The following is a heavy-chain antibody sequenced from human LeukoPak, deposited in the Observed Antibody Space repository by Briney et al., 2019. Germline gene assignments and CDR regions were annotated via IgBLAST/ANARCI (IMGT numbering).Heavy chain of an antibody. Sequence: GASVKVSCKASGYTFTGYYMHWVRQGPGEGLEWMGWINPNSGGTNYAQKFQGRVTMTRDTSISTAYMELSRLRSDDTAVYYCARDFYGGNSLYYFDYWGQGTLVTVSS. CDR3: ARDFYGGNSLYYFDY. CDR1: GYTFTGYY. D-gene: IGHD4-23*01. V-gene: IGHV1-2*02. J-gene: IGHJ4*02. CDR2: INPNSGGT.